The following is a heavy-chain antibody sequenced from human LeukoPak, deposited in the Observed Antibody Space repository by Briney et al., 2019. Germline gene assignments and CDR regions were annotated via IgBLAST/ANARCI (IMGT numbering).Heavy chain of an antibody. CDR1: GFDCSRYW. CDR2: IKQDGSEK. Sequence: GGSLRLSCAASGFDCSRYWMTWVRQAPGKGLEWVANIKQDGSEKYYVDSVKGRFTISRDNAKNSLYLQMNSLRAEDTAVYYCAREYYYGSGSSWFDPWGQGTLVTVSS. CDR3: AREYYYGSGSSWFDP. V-gene: IGHV3-7*03. D-gene: IGHD3-10*01. J-gene: IGHJ5*02.